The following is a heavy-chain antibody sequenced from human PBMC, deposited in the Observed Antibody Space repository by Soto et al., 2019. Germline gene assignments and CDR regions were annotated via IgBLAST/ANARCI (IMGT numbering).Heavy chain of an antibody. CDR3: ARGQTIVHY. Sequence: EVRLVESGGGVVRPGGSLRPSCAVSGFTFDAYGMSWVRQVSGKGLEWVCGFNSNEGSSRYADSVKGRFTISRDNKKKSMYLQMTVLRAEDTVFYYCARGQTIVHYWGQGTLVTVSS. CDR2: FNSNEGSS. CDR1: GFTFDAYG. V-gene: IGHV3-20*04. D-gene: IGHD3-3*01. J-gene: IGHJ4*02.